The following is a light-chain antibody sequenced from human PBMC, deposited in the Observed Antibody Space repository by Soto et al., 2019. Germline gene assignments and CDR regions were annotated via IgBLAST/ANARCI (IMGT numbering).Light chain of an antibody. V-gene: IGKV3-11*01. CDR3: QHRSNWRIT. Sequence: EIVLTQSPATLSLSPGERATLSCRASQSVSSYLAWYQQKPGQAPRLLIYDASNRATGIPARFSGRGSGTDFTITISSLEPEDFAVYYCQHRSNWRITFGQGTRLEIK. J-gene: IGKJ5*01. CDR2: DAS. CDR1: QSVSSY.